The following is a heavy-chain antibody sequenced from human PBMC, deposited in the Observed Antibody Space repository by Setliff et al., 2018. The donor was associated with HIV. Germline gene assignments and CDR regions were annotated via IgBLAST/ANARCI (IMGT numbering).Heavy chain of an antibody. D-gene: IGHD4-4*01. CDR2: IHPTGHI. Sequence: SETLSLTCVAYGGSLSSYYWNWIRQTPGKGLEWIGEIHPTGHINYNPSYKSRVTVSLDTSKNQFSLKLSSVTAADTAVYYCARGRDDYNYDPFDIWGQGTMVTVSS. CDR1: GGSLSSYY. V-gene: IGHV4-34*01. CDR3: ARGRDDYNYDPFDI. J-gene: IGHJ3*02.